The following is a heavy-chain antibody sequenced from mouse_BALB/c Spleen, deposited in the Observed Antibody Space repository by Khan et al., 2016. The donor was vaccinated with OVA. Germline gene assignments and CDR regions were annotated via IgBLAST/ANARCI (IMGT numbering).Heavy chain of an antibody. Sequence: EVELVESGGDLVKPGGSLKLSCAASGFTFSTYGMSWVRQAPDKRLEWVATVSTGGSYTYYPDSFKGRFTISRDNAKNTLYLQMSGLRSEDTAMFYCTRLAYYYDSEGFAYWGQGTLVTVSA. CDR1: GFTFSTYG. V-gene: IGHV5-6*01. J-gene: IGHJ3*01. CDR3: TRLAYYYDSEGFAY. CDR2: VSTGGSYT. D-gene: IGHD1-1*01.